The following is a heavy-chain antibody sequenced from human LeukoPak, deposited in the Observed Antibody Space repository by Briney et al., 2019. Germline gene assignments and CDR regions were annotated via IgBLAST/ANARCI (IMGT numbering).Heavy chain of an antibody. CDR1: GGTFSSYA. J-gene: IGHJ6*03. CDR2: IIPIFGTA. Sequence: SVKVSCKASGGTFSSYAISWVRQAPGQGLEWMGGIIPIFGTANYAQKFQGRVTITADESTSTAYMELSSLRSEDTAVYYCARSGVPPVPAATTYYYYYMDVWGKGTTVTISS. V-gene: IGHV1-69*13. D-gene: IGHD2-2*01. CDR3: ARSGVPPVPAATTYYYYYMDV.